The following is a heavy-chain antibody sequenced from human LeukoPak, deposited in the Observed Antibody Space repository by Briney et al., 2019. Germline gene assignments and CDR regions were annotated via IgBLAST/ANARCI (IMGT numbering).Heavy chain of an antibody. CDR1: GYTFISYG. CDR3: ARDKGMVGYCSGGSCYWPFDY. Sequence: ASVKVSCKTSGYTFISYGISWVRQAPGQGLEWMGWISAYNGNTNYAQKFQGRVSMTTDTSTSTAYMELRSLRADDTAVYHYARDKGMVGYCSGGSCYWPFDYWGQGTLVIVSS. D-gene: IGHD2-15*01. V-gene: IGHV1-18*01. CDR2: ISAYNGNT. J-gene: IGHJ4*02.